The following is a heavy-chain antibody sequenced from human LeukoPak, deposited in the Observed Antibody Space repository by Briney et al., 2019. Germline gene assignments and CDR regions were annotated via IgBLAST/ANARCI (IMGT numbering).Heavy chain of an antibody. J-gene: IGHJ3*01. CDR3: VRDLSYAFDV. Sequence: GRSLRLSCAASGFTFSSYAMHWVRQAPGKGLEWVAVISYDGSNKYYADSVKGRFTISRDNSKNTLYLQMNSLRDEDTAMYYCVRDLSYAFDVWGQGTMVTVSS. CDR1: GFTFSSYA. V-gene: IGHV3-30-3*01. CDR2: ISYDGSNK.